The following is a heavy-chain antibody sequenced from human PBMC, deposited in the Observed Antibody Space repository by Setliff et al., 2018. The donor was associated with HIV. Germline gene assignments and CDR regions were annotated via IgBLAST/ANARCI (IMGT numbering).Heavy chain of an antibody. D-gene: IGHD2-2*02. CDR2: IYYSGST. Sequence: SETLSLTCTVSGGSISSGGYYWNWIRQHPGEGLEWIGYIYYSGSTYYNPSLKSRVAISVDTSKNQFSLKLSSVTAADTAVYYCARGYHLLNPDYWGQGTLVTDSS. V-gene: IGHV4-31*03. CDR1: GGSISSGGYY. J-gene: IGHJ4*02. CDR3: ARGYHLLNPDY.